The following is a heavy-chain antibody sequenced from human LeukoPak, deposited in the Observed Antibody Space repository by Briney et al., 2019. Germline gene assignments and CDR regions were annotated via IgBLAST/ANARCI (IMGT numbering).Heavy chain of an antibody. J-gene: IGHJ1*01. D-gene: IGHD2-2*01. V-gene: IGHV3-30*02. Sequence: GGSLRLSCAASGFTFSSYGMHWVRQAPGKGLEWVAFIRYDGSNKYYADSVKGRFTISRDNSKNTLYLQMNSLRAEDTAVYYCAKGGYCSSPSCFYIFQHWGQGTLVTVSS. CDR1: GFTFSSYG. CDR3: AKGGYCSSPSCFYIFQH. CDR2: IRYDGSNK.